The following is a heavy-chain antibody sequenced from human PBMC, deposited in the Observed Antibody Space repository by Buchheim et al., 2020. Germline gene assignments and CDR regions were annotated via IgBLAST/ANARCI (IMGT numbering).Heavy chain of an antibody. CDR1: GLTFSSYW. J-gene: IGHJ4*02. CDR2: IKQDGSVK. Sequence: EVQLVESGGGLVQPGGSLRLSCAASGLTFSSYWMRWVRQAPGKGLEWVANIKQDGSVKYYVDSVKGRFTVSRDNARDSLYLQMSSLRVEDTAVYYCARDQQCSGGICPFDYWGQGTL. D-gene: IGHD2-15*01. V-gene: IGHV3-7*01. CDR3: ARDQQCSGGICPFDY.